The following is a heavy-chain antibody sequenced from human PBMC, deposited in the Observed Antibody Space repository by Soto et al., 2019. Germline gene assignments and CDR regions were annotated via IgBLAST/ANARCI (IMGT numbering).Heavy chain of an antibody. CDR3: ARDASKDCLGGSGGTCYLDY. D-gene: IGHD2-15*01. CDR1: GFTFSSYG. Sequence: GGSLRLSCAASGFTFSSYGMQWVRQVPGKGLEWVAVIWYDGRNEHYADSVKGRFTISRDNSKNTLYLQMNSLRAEDTAVYYCARDASKDCLGGSGGTCYLDYWGQGTLVTVSS. J-gene: IGHJ4*02. CDR2: IWYDGRNE. V-gene: IGHV3-33*01.